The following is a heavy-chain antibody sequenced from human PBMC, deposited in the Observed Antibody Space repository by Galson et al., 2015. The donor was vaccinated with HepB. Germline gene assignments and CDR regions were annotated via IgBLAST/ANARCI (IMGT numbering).Heavy chain of an antibody. CDR3: ARARAYYDSSGRFDP. V-gene: IGHV3-74*01. Sequence: SLRLSCAASGFTFSSYWMHWVRQAPGKGLMWVSRINSDGSSTSYADSVKGRFTISRDNAKNTLYLQMNSLRAEDTAVYYCARARAYYDSSGRFDPWGQGTLVTVSS. J-gene: IGHJ5*02. CDR1: GFTFSSYW. CDR2: INSDGSST. D-gene: IGHD3-22*01.